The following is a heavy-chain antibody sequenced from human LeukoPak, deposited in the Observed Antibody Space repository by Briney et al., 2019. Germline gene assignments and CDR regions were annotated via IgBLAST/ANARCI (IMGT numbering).Heavy chain of an antibody. CDR3: ATGRIGYYFDY. CDR2: IYHSGST. J-gene: IGHJ4*02. Sequence: SEALSLTCTVSGYSISSGYYWGWIRQPPGKGLEWIGSIYHSGSTYYNPSLKSRVTVSVDTSKNQFSLKLSSVTAADTAVYYCATGRIGYYFDYWCQGTLVTVSS. V-gene: IGHV4-38-2*02. CDR1: GYSISSGYY. D-gene: IGHD2-15*01.